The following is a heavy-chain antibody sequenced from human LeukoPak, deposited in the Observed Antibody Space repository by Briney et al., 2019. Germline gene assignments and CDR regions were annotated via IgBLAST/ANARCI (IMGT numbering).Heavy chain of an antibody. CDR2: IYYSGST. V-gene: IGHV4-59*01. Sequence: SETLSLTCTVSGGSISSYYWSWIQQPPGKGLEWIGYIYYSGSTNYNPSLKSRVTISVDTSKNQFSLKLSSVTAADTAVYYCARDPTMVRDYYYYGMDVWGQGTTVTVSS. J-gene: IGHJ6*02. CDR3: ARDPTMVRDYYYYGMDV. D-gene: IGHD3-10*01. CDR1: GGSISSYY.